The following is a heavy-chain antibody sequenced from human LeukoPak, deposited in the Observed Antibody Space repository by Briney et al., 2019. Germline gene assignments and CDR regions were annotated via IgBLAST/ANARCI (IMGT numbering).Heavy chain of an antibody. CDR2: ISWDGGST. D-gene: IGHD6-13*01. V-gene: IGHV3-43D*03. CDR1: GFTFDDYA. CDR3: AKDGVAAAGSYYYYYMDV. Sequence: GGSLSLSCAASGFTFDDYAMHWVRQAPGQGLERVSLISWDGGSTYYADSVKGRFTISRDNSKNSLYLQMNSLRAEDTALYYGAKDGVAAAGSYYYYYMDVWGKGTTVTVSS. J-gene: IGHJ6*03.